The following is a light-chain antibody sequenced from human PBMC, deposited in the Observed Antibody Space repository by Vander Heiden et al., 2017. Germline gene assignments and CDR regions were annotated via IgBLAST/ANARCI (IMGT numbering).Light chain of an antibody. CDR2: WAS. CDR1: QSVLSSSNNKTY. J-gene: IGKJ1*01. CDR3: QQYYNIPRT. Sequence: DIVMPPSPASLAVSLGERATINCKSSQSVLSSSNNKTYLTWFQQKPGQPPKLLIYWASTRESGVPDRFSGSGSGTDFTLTISSMQAEDVAVYYCQQYYNIPRTFGQGTKVEIK. V-gene: IGKV4-1*01.